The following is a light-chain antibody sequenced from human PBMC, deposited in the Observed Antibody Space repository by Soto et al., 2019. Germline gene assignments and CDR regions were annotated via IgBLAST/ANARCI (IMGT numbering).Light chain of an antibody. Sequence: QSVLTQPPSASGTPGQRVTISCSGSSSNIGTNTVIGYQQLPGAAPKLLIYSDNQRPSGVPDRFSGSKSGTSASLVLSRLQSEDEADYYCAAWDVSLVVFGGGTKLTVL. J-gene: IGLJ2*01. V-gene: IGLV1-44*01. CDR1: SSNIGTNT. CDR3: AAWDVSLVV. CDR2: SDN.